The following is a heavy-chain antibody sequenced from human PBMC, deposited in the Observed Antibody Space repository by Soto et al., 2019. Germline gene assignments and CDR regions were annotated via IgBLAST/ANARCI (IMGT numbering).Heavy chain of an antibody. CDR1: GYTLTELS. V-gene: IGHV1-24*01. Sequence: ASVKVSGKVSGYTLTELSMHWVRRAPGKGLEWMGGFDPEDGDTIYAQQFQGRVPIPEDTSTDTAYMELSSLRSEDTAVYYCAKGVGSSSWYDFHWFDPWGQGTLVTVSS. CDR2: FDPEDGDT. D-gene: IGHD6-13*01. CDR3: AKGVGSSSWYDFHWFDP. J-gene: IGHJ5*02.